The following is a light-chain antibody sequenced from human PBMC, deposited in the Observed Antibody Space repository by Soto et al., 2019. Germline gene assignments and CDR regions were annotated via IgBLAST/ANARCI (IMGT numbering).Light chain of an antibody. J-gene: IGLJ2*01. CDR1: SGDVGRYNL. Sequence: QSALTQPASVSGSPGQSITISCIGTSGDVGRYNLVSWYQQFPGKAPKLMIYEATKRPSGVSNRFSGSKSGNTASLTISGLQAEDEAEYYCCSYAGSVTFVVFGGGTKVTVL. V-gene: IGLV2-23*02. CDR3: CSYAGSVTFVV. CDR2: EAT.